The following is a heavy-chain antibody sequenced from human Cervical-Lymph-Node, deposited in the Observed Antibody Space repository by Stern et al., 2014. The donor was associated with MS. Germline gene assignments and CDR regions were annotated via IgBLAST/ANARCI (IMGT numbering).Heavy chain of an antibody. CDR1: GGTFSSYA. V-gene: IGHV1-69*12. J-gene: IGHJ4*02. CDR3: ARDNIKVAVAGHFDY. Sequence: QDQLVQSGAEVKKPGSSVKVSCKASGGTFSSYAISWVRQAPGQGLEWMGGIIPIFCTANYAQKFQGRVTITADESTSTAYMELSSLISEDTAVYYCARDNIKVAVAGHFDYWGQGTLVTVSS. D-gene: IGHD6-19*01. CDR2: IIPIFCTA.